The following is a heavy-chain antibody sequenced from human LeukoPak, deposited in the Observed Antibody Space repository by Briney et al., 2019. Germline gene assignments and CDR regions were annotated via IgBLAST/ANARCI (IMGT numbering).Heavy chain of an antibody. CDR3: AARDLTYYYDSSGYLNY. CDR1: GGSISSGGYS. J-gene: IGHJ4*02. CDR2: IYHSGST. V-gene: IGHV4-30-2*01. D-gene: IGHD3-22*01. Sequence: SQTLSLTCAVSGGSISSGGYSWSWIRRPPGKGLERIGYIYHSGSTYYNPSLKSRVTISVDTSKNQFSLKLSSVTAADTAVYYCAARDLTYYYDSSGYLNYWGQGTLVTVSS.